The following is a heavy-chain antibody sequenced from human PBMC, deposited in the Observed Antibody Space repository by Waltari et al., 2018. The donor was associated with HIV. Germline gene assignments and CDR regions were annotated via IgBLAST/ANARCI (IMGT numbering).Heavy chain of an antibody. Sequence: EVQLVESGGGLVQPGGFLGLSRPASGFTFRCYWMSWVRQATGKGLECVANIKQDGSEKSYVDSVKGRFTISRDNAKNSLYLQMNNLRAEDTAVYYCARLRGGYDFDYWGQGTLVTVSS. J-gene: IGHJ4*02. CDR2: IKQDGSEK. CDR3: ARLRGGYDFDY. V-gene: IGHV3-7*01. CDR1: GFTFRCYW. D-gene: IGHD5-12*01.